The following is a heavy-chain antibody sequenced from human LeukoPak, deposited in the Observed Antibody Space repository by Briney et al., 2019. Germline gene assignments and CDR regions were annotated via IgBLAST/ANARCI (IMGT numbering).Heavy chain of an antibody. CDR2: RKQDGSEK. V-gene: IGHV3-7*01. CDR3: ARESYGSGSNAFDI. Sequence: GESLRLSCAASGFTFSSYWMSWVRQAPRKGLEWVANRKQDGSEKYYVDSVKGRFTISRDNAKNSLYLQMNSLRAEDTAVYYCARESYGSGSNAFDIWGQGTMVTVSS. D-gene: IGHD3-10*01. J-gene: IGHJ3*02. CDR1: GFTFSSYW.